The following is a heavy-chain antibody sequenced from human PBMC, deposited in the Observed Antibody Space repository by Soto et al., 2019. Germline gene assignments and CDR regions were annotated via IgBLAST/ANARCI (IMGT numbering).Heavy chain of an antibody. D-gene: IGHD5-12*01. V-gene: IGHV1-69*13. Sequence: SVRVSCKASGDTFDTFAISWVRQAPGQGLEWMGGIIPIFRTPDYAQKFQGRVTITADVSTSTAYMELRSLRSDDTAVYYCAREGVAPYYYYGMDVWGQGTPVTVSS. J-gene: IGHJ6*02. CDR2: IIPIFRTP. CDR3: AREGVAPYYYYGMDV. CDR1: GDTFDTFA.